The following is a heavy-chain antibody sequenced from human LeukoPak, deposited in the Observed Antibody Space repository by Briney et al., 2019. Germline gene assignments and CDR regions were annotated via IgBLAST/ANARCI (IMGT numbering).Heavy chain of an antibody. J-gene: IGHJ4*02. Sequence: GASVKVSCKASGGTFSSYAISWVRQAPGQGLEWMGRIIPILGIANYAQKFQGRVTMTRNTSISTAYMELSSLRSEDTAVYYCARVLILRGGDYEDYWGQGTLVTVSS. V-gene: IGHV1-69*04. CDR2: IIPILGIA. CDR3: ARVLILRGGDYEDY. CDR1: GGTFSSYA. D-gene: IGHD2-21*02.